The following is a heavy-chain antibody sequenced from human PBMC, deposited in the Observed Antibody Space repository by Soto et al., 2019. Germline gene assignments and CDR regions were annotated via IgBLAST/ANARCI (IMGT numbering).Heavy chain of an antibody. CDR1: AEYFSTYY. CDR2: INHTGRN. CDR3: ARGGSSEWQVALDI. V-gene: IGHV4-34*01. J-gene: IGHJ3*02. D-gene: IGHD6-19*01. Sequence: QVQQQQWGAGLLKPSETLSLSCAVSAEYFSTYYWNWIRQSPGKGLEWMGEINHTGRNNYNPSLKSRVAMSIDMSKNQLALRLTSVTAADKGVYYCARGGSSEWQVALDIWGQGTMVTVSS.